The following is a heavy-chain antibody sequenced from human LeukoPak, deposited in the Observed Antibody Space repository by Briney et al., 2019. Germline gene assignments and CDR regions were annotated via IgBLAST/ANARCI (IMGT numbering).Heavy chain of an antibody. CDR3: ARAVQLERPPPLIGYYYTDV. CDR2: IYYSGST. Sequence: SETLSLTCTVSGGSSSSYYWSWIRQPPGKGLEWIGYIYYSGSTNYNPSLKSRVTISVDTSKNQFSLKLSSVTAADTAVYYCARAVQLERPPPLIGYYYTDVWGKGTTVTVSS. CDR1: GGSSSSYY. V-gene: IGHV4-59*01. D-gene: IGHD1-1*01. J-gene: IGHJ6*03.